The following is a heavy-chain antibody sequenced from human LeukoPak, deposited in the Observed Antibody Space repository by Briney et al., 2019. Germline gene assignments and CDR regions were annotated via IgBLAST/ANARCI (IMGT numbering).Heavy chain of an antibody. V-gene: IGHV4-38-2*01. Sequence: TSETLSLTCAVSGYSISSGYYWGWIRQPPGKGLEWIGSIYHSGSTYYNPSLKSRVTISVDTSKNQFSLKLSSVTAADTAVYYCARYEQQLVGCLDLWGRGTLVTVSS. CDR2: IYHSGST. CDR3: ARYEQQLVGCLDL. CDR1: GYSISSGYY. D-gene: IGHD6-13*01. J-gene: IGHJ2*01.